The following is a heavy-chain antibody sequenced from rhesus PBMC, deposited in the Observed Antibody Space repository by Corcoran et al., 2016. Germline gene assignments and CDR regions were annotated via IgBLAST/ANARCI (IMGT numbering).Heavy chain of an antibody. J-gene: IGHJ4*01. CDR3: ARGVVWGDYRFDY. V-gene: IGHV4-93*01. D-gene: IGHD3-34*01. Sequence: QVQLQESGPAVVKPSATLSLTFAVSVGSLPTSHWWSWLPQSPGHGLEWIGGIYSNSESTNYNPSRKSRVTISKDTSKNQFSLKLSSVTATDTAVYYCARGVVWGDYRFDYWGQGVLVTVSS. CDR2: IYSNSEST. CDR1: VGSLPTSHW.